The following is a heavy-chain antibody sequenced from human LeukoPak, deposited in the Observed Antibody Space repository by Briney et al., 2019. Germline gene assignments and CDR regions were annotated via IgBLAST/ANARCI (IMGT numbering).Heavy chain of an antibody. J-gene: IGHJ6*03. Sequence: GGSLRLSCAASGFTFSNYNMNWVRQAPGKGLEWISSITSTSRYIYYADSVRGRFTISRDNAKNSLYLQMHSLRAEDTALYFCARDPYSGSYGNYYYYYMDVWGKGTTVTISS. CDR3: ARDPYSGSYGNYYYYYMDV. CDR1: GFTFSNYN. D-gene: IGHD1-26*01. V-gene: IGHV3-21*01. CDR2: ITSTSRYI.